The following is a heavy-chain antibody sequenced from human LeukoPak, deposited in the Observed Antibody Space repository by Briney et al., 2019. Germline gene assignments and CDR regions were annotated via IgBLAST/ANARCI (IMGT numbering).Heavy chain of an antibody. V-gene: IGHV1-69*01. CDR3: ARGGSGSYYRTLDGMDV. CDR1: GGTFSSYA. Sequence: GASVKVSCKASGGTFSSYAISWVRQALGQGLEWMGGIIPIFGTANYAQKFQGRVTITADESTSTAYMELSRLRSDDTAVYYCARGGSGSYYRTLDGMDVWGQGTTVTVSS. J-gene: IGHJ6*02. CDR2: IIPIFGTA. D-gene: IGHD3-10*01.